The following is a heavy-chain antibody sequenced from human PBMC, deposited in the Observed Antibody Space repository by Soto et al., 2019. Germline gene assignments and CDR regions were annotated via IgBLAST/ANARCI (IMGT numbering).Heavy chain of an antibody. V-gene: IGHV3-23*01. D-gene: IGHD6-13*01. CDR3: AKNRTQQLVLDELDY. CDR2: ITGSGSRT. CDR1: GFTFSDCA. Sequence: DVQWLESGGGLVQPGGSLRLSCAASGFTFSDCAMTWVLEAPGKGLEWVAAITGSGSRTYYADSVQGRFTISRDNSKNTLSQQMNSLRAEDTAIYYCAKNRTQQLVLDELDYWCQGSMVTVST. J-gene: IGHJ4*02.